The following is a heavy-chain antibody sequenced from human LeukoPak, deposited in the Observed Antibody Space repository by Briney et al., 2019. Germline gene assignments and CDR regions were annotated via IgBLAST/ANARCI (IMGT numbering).Heavy chain of an antibody. Sequence: PGGSLRLSCAASDFTFSNYNMNWVRQAPGKGLEWVSSISSSSSYIYYADSVKGRFTISRDNVKNSLYLQMNSLRAEDTAVYYCARARGGAFDYWGQGALVTVSS. V-gene: IGHV3-21*01. J-gene: IGHJ4*02. CDR1: DFTFSNYN. D-gene: IGHD1-26*01. CDR3: ARARGGAFDY. CDR2: ISSSSSYI.